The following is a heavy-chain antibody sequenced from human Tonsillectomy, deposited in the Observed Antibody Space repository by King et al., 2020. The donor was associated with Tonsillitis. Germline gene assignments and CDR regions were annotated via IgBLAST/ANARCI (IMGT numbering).Heavy chain of an antibody. D-gene: IGHD6-19*01. V-gene: IGHV4-34*01. CDR1: GGSFSGYY. CDR2: INHSGST. J-gene: IGHJ6*02. Sequence: VQLQQWGAGLLKPSETLSLTCDVYGGSFSGYYWSWIRQPPGRGLEWSGEINHSGSTNYNPSLKSRVTVSVDPFKKQFSLKVRSVTAADTAVYYCASSGCSSGTTGYYGMDVWGQGTTVTVS. CDR3: ASSGCSSGTTGYYGMDV.